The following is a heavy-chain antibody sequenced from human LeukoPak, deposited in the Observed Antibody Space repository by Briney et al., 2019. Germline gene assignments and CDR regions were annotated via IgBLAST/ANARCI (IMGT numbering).Heavy chain of an antibody. CDR1: GYTFTGYY. Sequence: GASVKVSCKASGYTFTGYYMHWVRQAPGQGLEWMGWINPNSGGTNYAQKFQGRVTMTTDTSTSTAYMELRSLRPDDTAMYYCARRGVYYYDSSGRANYYFDFWGQGTLVTVSS. D-gene: IGHD3-22*01. V-gene: IGHV1-2*02. CDR3: ARRGVYYYDSSGRANYYFDF. CDR2: INPNSGGT. J-gene: IGHJ4*02.